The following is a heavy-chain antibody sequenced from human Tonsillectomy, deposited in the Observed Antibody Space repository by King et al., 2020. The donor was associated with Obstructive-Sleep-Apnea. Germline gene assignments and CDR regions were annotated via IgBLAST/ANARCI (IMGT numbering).Heavy chain of an antibody. Sequence: VQLVESGGGLVQPGGSLRLSCSASGFTFSFYAMHWVRQAPGKGLEYFSAISRNGGSTYYTDSVKGRFTISRDDFKNTLYLQMSSLRTEDTAIYYCVKIQRDYFDYWGQGTLVTVSS. CDR2: ISRNGGST. CDR1: GFTFSFYA. D-gene: IGHD5-18*01. V-gene: IGHV3-64D*09. CDR3: VKIQRDYFDY. J-gene: IGHJ4*02.